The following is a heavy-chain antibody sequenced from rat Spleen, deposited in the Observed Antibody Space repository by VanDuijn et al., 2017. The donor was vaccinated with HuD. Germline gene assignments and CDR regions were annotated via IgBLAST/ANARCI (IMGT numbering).Heavy chain of an antibody. CDR1: GFSLISNS. V-gene: IGHV2-1*01. CDR3: TRAPGPTVDVMDA. CDR2: LWGDGST. Sequence: QVQLKESGPGLVQPSQTLSLICTVSGFSLISNSVHWVRQSPGKGLEWLGGLWGDGSTDFHSALKSRLSISRDTSKSQVFLKMNSPQTDDTAIYFCTRAPGPTVDVMDAWGQGASVTVSS. J-gene: IGHJ4*01. D-gene: IGHD1-1*01.